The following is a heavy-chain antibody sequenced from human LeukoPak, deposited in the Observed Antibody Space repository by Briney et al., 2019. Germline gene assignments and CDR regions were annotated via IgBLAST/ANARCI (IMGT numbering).Heavy chain of an antibody. J-gene: IGHJ6*03. CDR1: GGTFSSYA. D-gene: IGHD6-13*01. CDR3: ARGGYSSSWYGSATSSYYYMDV. V-gene: IGHV1-69*06. CDR2: IIPIFGTA. Sequence: GASVKVSCKASGGTFSSYAISWVRQAPGQGLEWMGGIIPIFGTANYAQKFQGRVTITADKSTSTAYMELSSLRSEDTAVYYCARGGYSSSWYGSATSSYYYMDVWGKGTTVTVSS.